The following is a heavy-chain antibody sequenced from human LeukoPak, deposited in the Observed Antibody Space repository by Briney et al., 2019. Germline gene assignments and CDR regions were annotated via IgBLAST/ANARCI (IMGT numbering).Heavy chain of an antibody. V-gene: IGHV4-30-4*08. CDR2: IYYSGST. Sequence: PSETLSLTCTVSGGSISSGDYYWSWIRQPPGKGLEWIGYIYYSGSTYYNPSLKSRVTISVDTSKNQFSLKLSSVTAADTAVYYCARRKTYYDFWSGNGGWFDPWGQGTLVTVSS. J-gene: IGHJ5*02. CDR1: GGSISSGDYY. CDR3: ARRKTYYDFWSGNGGWFDP. D-gene: IGHD3-3*01.